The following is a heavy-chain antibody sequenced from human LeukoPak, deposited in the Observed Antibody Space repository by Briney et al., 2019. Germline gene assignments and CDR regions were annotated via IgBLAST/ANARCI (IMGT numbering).Heavy chain of an antibody. J-gene: IGHJ6*03. D-gene: IGHD2-2*01. CDR3: ARSPSYQLPLRYYYYMDV. CDR1: GGSISGSGYL. CDR2: ISYTGTT. V-gene: IGHV4-39*07. Sequence: SETLSLTCAVSGGSISGSGYLWAWLRQPPGKGLEWIATISYTGTTYYNPSLKSRVTISVDTSKNQFSLKLSSVTAADTAVYYCARSPSYQLPLRYYYYMDVWGKGTTVTVSS.